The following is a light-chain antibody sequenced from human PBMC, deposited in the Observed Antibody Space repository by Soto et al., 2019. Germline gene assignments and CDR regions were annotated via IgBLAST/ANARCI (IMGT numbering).Light chain of an antibody. Sequence: DIRMTQPPSSLSASVGDRVTIPCQASQDIATNLNWYQQKPGKAPKLLIYDASGLATGVPSRFRGSGSGTDFTLTINSLQPEDSATYYCQQYENVPITLGQGTRLEIK. CDR3: QQYENVPIT. V-gene: IGKV1-33*01. J-gene: IGKJ5*01. CDR2: DAS. CDR1: QDIATN.